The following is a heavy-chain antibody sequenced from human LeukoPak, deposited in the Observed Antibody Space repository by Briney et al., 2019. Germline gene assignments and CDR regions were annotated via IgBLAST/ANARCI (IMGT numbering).Heavy chain of an antibody. CDR2: ISGSGGSK. CDR1: RFPPRKYA. Sequence: GGSLRLSCVGSRFPPRKYAMSWVRQAPGKGLEWVSGISGSGGSKYYADSVRGRFTISRDYSKDTLFLQMSSLRADDTAKYYCAKEPEPFLEWHFDNWGQGTLVIVSS. CDR3: AKEPEPFLEWHFDN. V-gene: IGHV3-23*01. J-gene: IGHJ4*02. D-gene: IGHD3-3*02.